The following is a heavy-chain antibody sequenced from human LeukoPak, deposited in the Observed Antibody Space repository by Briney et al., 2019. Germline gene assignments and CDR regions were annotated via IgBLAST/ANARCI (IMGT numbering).Heavy chain of an antibody. V-gene: IGHV3-74*01. D-gene: IGHD5-18*01. CDR3: AKVDRDTAL. Sequence: GGSLRLSCAASGFTFSSYWMHWVRQAPGKGLVWVSRINSDGSSTSYADSVKGRFTISRDNAKNSLYLQMNSLRAEDTALYYCAKVDRDTALWGQGTLVTVSS. CDR2: INSDGSST. CDR1: GFTFSSYW. J-gene: IGHJ4*02.